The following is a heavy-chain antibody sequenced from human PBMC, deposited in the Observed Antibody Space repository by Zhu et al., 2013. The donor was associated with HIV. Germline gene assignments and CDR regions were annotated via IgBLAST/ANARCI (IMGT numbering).Heavy chain of an antibody. J-gene: IGHJ6*02. CDR1: GGTFSSYA. D-gene: IGHD5-12*01. CDR2: IIPIFGTA. Sequence: QVQLVQSGAEVKKPGSSVKVSCKASGGTFSSYAISWVRQAPGQGLEWMGGIIPIFGTANYAQKFQGRVTITADKSTSTAYMELSSLRSEDTAVYYCARVVSDIVATMGIEGGYYYGMDVWGQGTTVTVSS. CDR3: ARVVSDIVATMGIEGGYYYGMDV. V-gene: IGHV1-69*06.